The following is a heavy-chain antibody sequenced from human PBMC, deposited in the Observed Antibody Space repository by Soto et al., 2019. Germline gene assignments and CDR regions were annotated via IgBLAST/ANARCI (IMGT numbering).Heavy chain of an antibody. CDR1: GFTFSAYW. D-gene: IGHD2-15*01. Sequence: EVQLVESGGGLVQPGGSLRLSCAASGFTFSAYWMSWVRQAQGKGLEWVAYIKEDGSERYSVDSVKGRFTISRDNARNSLYLQMNSLRAEDTAVYYCARDPRYCSDGICYPFCDYWGQGTRVTVSS. V-gene: IGHV3-7*01. CDR3: ARDPRYCSDGICYPFCDY. J-gene: IGHJ4*02. CDR2: IKEDGSER.